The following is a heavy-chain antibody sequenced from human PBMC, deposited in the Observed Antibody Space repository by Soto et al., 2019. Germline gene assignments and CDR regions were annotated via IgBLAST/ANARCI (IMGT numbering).Heavy chain of an antibody. V-gene: IGHV3-53*02. CDR2: IYSGGST. CDR3: ARDPGQGMALFGMDV. J-gene: IGHJ6*02. D-gene: IGHD3-10*01. CDR1: GFTVSSNY. Sequence: EVQLVETGGGLIQPGGSLRLSCAASGFTVSSNYMSWVRQAPGKGLEWVSVIYSGGSTYYADSVKGRFTISRDNSKNTLYLQMNSLRAEDTAVYYCARDPGQGMALFGMDVWGQGTTVTVSS.